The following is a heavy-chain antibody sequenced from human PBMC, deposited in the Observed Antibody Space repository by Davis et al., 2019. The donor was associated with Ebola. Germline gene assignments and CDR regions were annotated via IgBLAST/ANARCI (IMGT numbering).Heavy chain of an antibody. CDR1: GFTFDDYA. CDR3: ARDSGGRGYSYGSYYYGMDV. J-gene: IGHJ6*02. V-gene: IGHV3-43*02. CDR2: ISGDGGST. D-gene: IGHD5-18*01. Sequence: GESLKISCAASGFTFDDYAMHWVRQAPGKGLEWVSLISGDGGSTYYADSVKGRFTISRDNSKNSLYLQMNSLRAEDTAVYHCARDSGGRGYSYGSYYYGMDVWGQGTTVTVSS.